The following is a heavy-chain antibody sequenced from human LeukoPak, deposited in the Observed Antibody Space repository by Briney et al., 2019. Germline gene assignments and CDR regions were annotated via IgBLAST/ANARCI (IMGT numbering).Heavy chain of an antibody. CDR2: IYYSGST. J-gene: IGHJ4*02. CDR1: GGSISSYY. D-gene: IGHD2-15*01. V-gene: IGHV4-59*01. CDR3: ARALGDCNGGSCYSGLGY. Sequence: SETLSLTCTVSGGSISSYYWSWIRQPPGEALEWIGYIYYSGSTNYNPSLKSRVTISVDTSKNQFSLKLSSVTAADTAVYYCARALGDCNGGSCYSGLGYWGQGTLVAVSS.